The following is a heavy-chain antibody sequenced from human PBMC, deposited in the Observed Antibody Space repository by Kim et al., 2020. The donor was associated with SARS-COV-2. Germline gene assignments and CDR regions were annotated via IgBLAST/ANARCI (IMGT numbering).Heavy chain of an antibody. CDR1: GFTFSSYA. V-gene: IGHV3-23*01. J-gene: IGHJ4*02. CDR2: ISGSGGST. CDR3: AKPLYRITMVRGVDY. D-gene: IGHD3-10*01. Sequence: GGSLRLSCAASGFTFSSYAMSWVRQAPGKGLEWVSAISGSGGSTYYADSVKGRFTISRDNSKNTLYLQMNSLRAEDTAVYYCAKPLYRITMVRGVDYWGQGTLVTVSS.